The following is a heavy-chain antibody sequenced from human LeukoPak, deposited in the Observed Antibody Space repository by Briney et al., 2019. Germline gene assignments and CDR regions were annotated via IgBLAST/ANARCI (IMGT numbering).Heavy chain of an antibody. D-gene: IGHD2/OR15-2a*01. Sequence: QAGGSLRLSCAASGFTFSSYAINWVRQAPGKGLEWVSTVSATGGRTYYADSVKGRLTISRDNSKNTLYLQVNSLRAEDTAVYYCAKSPSNNFYYFDYWGQGILVTVSS. CDR1: GFTFSSYA. J-gene: IGHJ4*02. CDR3: AKSPSNNFYYFDY. CDR2: VSATGGRT. V-gene: IGHV3-23*01.